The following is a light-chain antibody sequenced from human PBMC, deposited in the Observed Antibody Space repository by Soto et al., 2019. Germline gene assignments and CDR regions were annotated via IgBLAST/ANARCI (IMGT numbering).Light chain of an antibody. CDR3: QQYDNLPSFT. V-gene: IGKV1-33*01. J-gene: IGKJ3*01. Sequence: DIQMTQSPSSLSASVGDRVTITCQASQDISNYLNWYKQKPGKAPKLLIYDASNLETGVPSRFSGSGSGTDFTVTISSLQPEDIATYYCQQYDNLPSFTFGPGTKVDIK. CDR2: DAS. CDR1: QDISNY.